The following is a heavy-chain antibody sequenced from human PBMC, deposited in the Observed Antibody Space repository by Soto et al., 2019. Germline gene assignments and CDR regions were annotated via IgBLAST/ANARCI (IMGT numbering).Heavy chain of an antibody. D-gene: IGHD2-8*02. CDR2: IYNSGST. J-gene: IGHJ4*02. CDR3: ARDKITGLFDY. Sequence: PSETLSLTCTVSGGSISSSSYYWGWIRQPPGKGLEWIGSIYNSGSTYYNTSLKSRVTISVDTSKNQYSLKLSSVTAADTAVYYCARDKITGLFDYWGQGTLVTVSS. CDR1: GGSISSSSYY. V-gene: IGHV4-39*07.